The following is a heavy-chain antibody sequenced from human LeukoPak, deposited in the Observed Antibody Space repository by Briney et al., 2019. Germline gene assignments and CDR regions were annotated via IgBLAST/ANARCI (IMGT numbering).Heavy chain of an antibody. D-gene: IGHD2-2*01. Sequence: GGSLRLSCAASGFTFSSYWMSWVRQAPGKGLEWVANIKQDGSEKYYVDSVKGRFTISRDNAKNSLYRQMNSLRAEDTAVYYCASSKCSSTSCRPQYFQHWGQGTLVTVSS. V-gene: IGHV3-7*01. CDR1: GFTFSSYW. CDR3: ASSKCSSTSCRPQYFQH. J-gene: IGHJ1*01. CDR2: IKQDGSEK.